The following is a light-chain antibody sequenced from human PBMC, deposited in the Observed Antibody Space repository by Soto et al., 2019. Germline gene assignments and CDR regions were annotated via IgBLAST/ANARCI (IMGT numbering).Light chain of an antibody. V-gene: IGKV3-20*01. Sequence: EIVLTQSPGTLSLSPGERATLSCRASQIVSSSYLAWYQQKPGQAPRLLIYGASSRATGIPDRFSGSGSGTDFTLTISRLEPEDFAVYSCQQYGSSHPDTFGQGTKLEIK. CDR3: QQYGSSHPDT. CDR1: QIVSSSY. J-gene: IGKJ2*01. CDR2: GAS.